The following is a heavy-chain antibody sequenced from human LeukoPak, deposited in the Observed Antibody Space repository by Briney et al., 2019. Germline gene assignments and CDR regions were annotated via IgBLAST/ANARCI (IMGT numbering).Heavy chain of an antibody. D-gene: IGHD4-17*01. CDR2: IYYSVST. Sequence: SETLSLTCTVSGGSISSSSYYWGWIRQPPGKGLEWIGSIYYSVSTYYNPSLKSRVTISVDTSKNQFSLKLSSVTAADTAVYYCARLPTVTFFDYWGQGTLVTVSS. J-gene: IGHJ4*02. CDR1: GGSISSSSYY. CDR3: ARLPTVTFFDY. V-gene: IGHV4-39*01.